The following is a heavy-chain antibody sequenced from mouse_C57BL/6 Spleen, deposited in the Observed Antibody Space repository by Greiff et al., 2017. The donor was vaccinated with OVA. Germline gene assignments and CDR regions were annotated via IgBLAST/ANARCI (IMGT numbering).Heavy chain of an antibody. J-gene: IGHJ2*01. Sequence: QVQLKQPGAELVRPGSSVKLSCKASGYTFTSYWMHWVKQRPIQGLEWIGNIDPSDSETHYNQKFKDKATLTVDKSSSTAYMQLSSLTSEDSAVYYCARSVVSRYFDYWGQGTTLTVSS. CDR3: ARSVVSRYFDY. CDR1: GYTFTSYW. CDR2: IDPSDSET. V-gene: IGHV1-52*01. D-gene: IGHD1-1*02.